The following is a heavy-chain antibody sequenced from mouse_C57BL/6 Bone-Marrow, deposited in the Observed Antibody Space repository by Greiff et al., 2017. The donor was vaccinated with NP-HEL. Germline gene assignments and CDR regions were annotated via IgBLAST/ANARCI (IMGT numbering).Heavy chain of an antibody. CDR1: YTFSRRVH. D-gene: IGHD1-1*01. J-gene: IGHJ4*01. CDR2: GQGLEWIG. Sequence: VQVVESGPELARPWASVKISCQAFYTFSRRVHFAIRDTNYWMQWVKQRPGQGLEWIGSIYPGNGDTSYNQKFKGKATLTADKSSSTAYMQLSSLTSEDAAVYYWACSGWITTVVATDYAMDYWGQGTSVTVSS. V-gene: IGHV1-87*01. CDR3: SEDAAVYYWACSGWITTVVATDYAMDY.